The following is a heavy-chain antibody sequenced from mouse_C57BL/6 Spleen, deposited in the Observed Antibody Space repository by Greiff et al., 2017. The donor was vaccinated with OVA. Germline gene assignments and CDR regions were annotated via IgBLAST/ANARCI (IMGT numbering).Heavy chain of an antibody. V-gene: IGHV5-16*01. D-gene: IGHD2-1*01. CDR1: GFTFSDYY. CDR2: INYDGSST. J-gene: IGHJ4*01. Sequence: EVQLVESEGGLVQPGSSMKLSCTASGFTFSDYYMAWVRQVPEKGLEWVANINYDGSSTYYLDSLKSRFIISRDNAKNILYLQMSSLKSEDTATYYCAMRNSYYYAMDYWGQGTSVTVSS. CDR3: AMRNSYYYAMDY.